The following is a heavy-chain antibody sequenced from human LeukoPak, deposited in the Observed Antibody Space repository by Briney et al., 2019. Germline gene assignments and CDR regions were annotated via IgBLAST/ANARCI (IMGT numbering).Heavy chain of an antibody. CDR3: ARANSSPFDY. CDR2: INPYSGGT. J-gene: IGHJ4*02. CDR1: GYKFVDYY. D-gene: IGHD3-22*01. V-gene: IGHV1-2*02. Sequence: ASVKVSCKSSGYKFVDYYTHWVRQAPGQGLEWMGWINPYSGGTNYARKFQGRVTMTRDTSISTAYMELSRLRSDDTAVYYCARANSSPFDYWGQGTLVTVSS.